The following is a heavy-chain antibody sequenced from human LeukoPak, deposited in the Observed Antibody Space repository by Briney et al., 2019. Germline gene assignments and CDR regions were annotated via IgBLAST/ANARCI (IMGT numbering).Heavy chain of an antibody. V-gene: IGHV3-30-3*01. CDR1: GFTFSSYA. Sequence: PGGSLRLSCAASGFTFSSYAMHWVRQAPGKGLEWVAVISYDGSNKYYADSVKGRFTISRDNAKNSLYLQMNSLRAEDTALYYCAKDLTGGSGSPPLLDYWGQGTLVTVSS. J-gene: IGHJ4*02. D-gene: IGHD1-26*01. CDR2: ISYDGSNK. CDR3: AKDLTGGSGSPPLLDY.